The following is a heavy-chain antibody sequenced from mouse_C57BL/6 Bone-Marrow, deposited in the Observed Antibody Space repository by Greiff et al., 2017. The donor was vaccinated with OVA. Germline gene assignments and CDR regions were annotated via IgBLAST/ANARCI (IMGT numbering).Heavy chain of an antibody. D-gene: IGHD2-12*01. Sequence: EVKLVESEGGLVQPGSSMKLSCTASGFTFSDYYMAWVRQVPEKGLEWVANINSDGSSTYYLDSLKSRFIISRDNAKNILYLQMSSLKSEDTATYYCARLRRYAMDYWGQGTSVTVSS. CDR1: GFTFSDYY. CDR3: ARLRRYAMDY. CDR2: INSDGSST. V-gene: IGHV5-16*01. J-gene: IGHJ4*01.